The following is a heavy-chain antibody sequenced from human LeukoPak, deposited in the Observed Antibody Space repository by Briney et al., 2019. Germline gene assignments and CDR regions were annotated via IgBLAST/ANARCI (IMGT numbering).Heavy chain of an antibody. CDR3: VRLGAVADTAMVPLLDY. CDR1: GFTFSSYG. J-gene: IGHJ4*02. V-gene: IGHV3-33*01. CDR2: IWYDGSNK. Sequence: GGSLRLSCAASGFTFSSYGMHWVRQAPGKGLEWVAVIWYDGSNKYYADSVKGRFTISRDNSKNTLYLQMNSLRAEDTAVYYCVRLGAVADTAMVPLLDYWGQGTLVTVSS. D-gene: IGHD5-18*01.